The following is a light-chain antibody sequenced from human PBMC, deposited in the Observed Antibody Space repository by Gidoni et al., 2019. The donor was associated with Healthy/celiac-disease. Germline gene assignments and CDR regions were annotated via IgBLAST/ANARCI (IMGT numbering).Light chain of an antibody. J-gene: IGKJ5*01. Sequence: EIVFTQSPATLSLSPGERATLPCRSRQSVSSYLAWYQQKPGQAPRLLLYDASNRANGIQARCSGSGAGTDFTLTIRSLEPEDCAVYYCQQRSNWPPITFGQGTRLEIK. CDR3: QQRSNWPPIT. CDR2: DAS. V-gene: IGKV3-11*01. CDR1: QSVSSY.